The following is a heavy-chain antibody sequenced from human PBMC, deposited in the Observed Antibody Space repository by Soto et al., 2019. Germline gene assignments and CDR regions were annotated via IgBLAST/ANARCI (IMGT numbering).Heavy chain of an antibody. CDR2: IDPSDSYT. Sequence: GESLKISCKASGYSFTSYWIIWVRQMPGRGLEWMGRIDPSDSYTDYNPAFQGHIIISSDKSTSTVYLQLTTLKASDNGMYYCARPQGGTDWLDPWGQGTLVTVSS. V-gene: IGHV5-10-1*01. D-gene: IGHD1-7*01. CDR1: GYSFTSYW. CDR3: ARPQGGTDWLDP. J-gene: IGHJ5*02.